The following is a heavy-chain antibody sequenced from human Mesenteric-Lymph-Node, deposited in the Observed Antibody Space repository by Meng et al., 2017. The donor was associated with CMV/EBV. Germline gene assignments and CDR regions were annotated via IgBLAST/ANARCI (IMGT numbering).Heavy chain of an antibody. CDR1: GGSFSDYY. J-gene: IGHJ4*02. CDR3: ARLDYSYYYFDY. CDR2: INHSGST. D-gene: IGHD4-11*01. Sequence: SETLSLTCAVYGGSFSDYYWSWVRQPPGKGLEWIGEINHSGSTKYNPSLKSRVTISADTSKNQFSLKLSPVAAADTAVYYCARLDYSYYYFDYWGQGTLVTVSS. V-gene: IGHV4-34*01.